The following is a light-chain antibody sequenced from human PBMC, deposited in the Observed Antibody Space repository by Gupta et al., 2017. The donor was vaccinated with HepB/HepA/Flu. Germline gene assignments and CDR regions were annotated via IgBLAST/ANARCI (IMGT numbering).Light chain of an antibody. J-gene: IGLJ2*01. CDR2: TNN. Sequence: QSVLTQPPSTSGTPGQIVTIPCSGSTSNIGSNTVSWYQLLPGAAPKLLIHTNNQRPSGVPDRFSGSKSGTSASLAISGLQSDHEADYYCAAWDDSLNGPVFGGGTKVTVL. CDR3: AAWDDSLNGPV. CDR1: TSNIGSNT. V-gene: IGLV1-44*01.